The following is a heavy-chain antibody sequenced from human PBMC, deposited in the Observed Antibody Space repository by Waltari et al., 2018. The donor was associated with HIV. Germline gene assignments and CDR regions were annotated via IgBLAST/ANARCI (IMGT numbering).Heavy chain of an antibody. CDR1: GFTFSSYA. CDR2: ISYDGSNK. V-gene: IGHV3-30-3*01. D-gene: IGHD2-2*01. Sequence: QVQLVESGGGVVQPGRSLRLSCAASGFTFSSYAMHWVRQAPGKGLEWVAVISYDGSNKYYADSVKGRFTISRDKSKNTLYLQMNSLRAEDTAVYYCARDPQYCSSTSCSYYFDYWGQGTLVTVSS. J-gene: IGHJ4*02. CDR3: ARDPQYCSSTSCSYYFDY.